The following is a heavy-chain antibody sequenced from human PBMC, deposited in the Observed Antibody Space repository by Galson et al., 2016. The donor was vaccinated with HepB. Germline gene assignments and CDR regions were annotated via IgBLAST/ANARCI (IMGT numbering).Heavy chain of an antibody. CDR2: INTNNGDT. CDR3: ARDTLVPKYRNGMDV. CDR1: GYTFTRHG. D-gene: IGHD1-14*01. Sequence: SVKVSCKASGYTFTRHGISWVRQAPGQGLEWMGWINTNNGDTDYAQKLQGRVTMTTDTSTSTGYMELWSLRSDDTAVYYCARDTLVPKYRNGMDVWGQGTTVTVSS. V-gene: IGHV1-18*04. J-gene: IGHJ6*02.